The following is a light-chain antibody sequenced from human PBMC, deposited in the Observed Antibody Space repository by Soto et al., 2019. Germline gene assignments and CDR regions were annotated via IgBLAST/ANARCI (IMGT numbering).Light chain of an antibody. Sequence: EIVLTQSPGTLSLSPGEIATLSCRASQSVSSSYLAWYQKKPGQAPRLLIYGASSRATGIPDRFSGSGSGTDFTLTISRLEPEDFAVYYCQQYGSSPPITFGQGTRLEIK. CDR3: QQYGSSPPIT. CDR1: QSVSSSY. J-gene: IGKJ5*01. CDR2: GAS. V-gene: IGKV3-20*01.